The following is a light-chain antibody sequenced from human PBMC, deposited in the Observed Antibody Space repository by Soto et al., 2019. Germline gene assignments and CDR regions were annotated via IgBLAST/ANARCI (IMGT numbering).Light chain of an antibody. CDR1: QSINSW. CDR2: KAS. V-gene: IGKV1-5*03. Sequence: DIQMTQSPSTLSASVGDRVTITCRASQSINSWLAWYQQRPGKAPKILIHKASTLESGVPSRFSGSESGTEFTVTISSLQPDDFAVYYCQQYDTYPWTFGQGTKVEIK. CDR3: QQYDTYPWT. J-gene: IGKJ1*01.